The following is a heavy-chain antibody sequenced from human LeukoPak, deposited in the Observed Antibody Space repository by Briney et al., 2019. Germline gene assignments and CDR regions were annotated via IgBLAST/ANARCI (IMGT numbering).Heavy chain of an antibody. CDR3: ARDRVRQWLGFSDGMDV. CDR1: GFTFSNYW. Sequence: GGSLRLSCAASGFTFSNYWMHWVRQAPGKGLVWVSRINGDGSSTTYADSVKGRFTISRDNAKNTLYLQMNSLRAEDTAVYYCARDRVRQWLGFSDGMDVWGQGTTVTVSS. D-gene: IGHD6-19*01. V-gene: IGHV3-74*01. J-gene: IGHJ6*02. CDR2: INGDGSST.